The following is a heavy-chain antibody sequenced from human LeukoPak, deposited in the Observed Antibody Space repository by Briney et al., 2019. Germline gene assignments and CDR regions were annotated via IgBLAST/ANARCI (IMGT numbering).Heavy chain of an antibody. J-gene: IGHJ3*02. D-gene: IGHD4-17*01. CDR2: ISSSSSYI. Sequence: PGGSLRLSCAASGFTFSSYSMNWVRQAPGEGLEWVSSISSSSSYIYYADSVKGRFTISRDNAKNSLYLQMNSLRAEDTAVYYCARDFPLTGDYYFGAFDTWGQGTMVTVSS. CDR1: GFTFSSYS. V-gene: IGHV3-21*01. CDR3: ARDFPLTGDYYFGAFDT.